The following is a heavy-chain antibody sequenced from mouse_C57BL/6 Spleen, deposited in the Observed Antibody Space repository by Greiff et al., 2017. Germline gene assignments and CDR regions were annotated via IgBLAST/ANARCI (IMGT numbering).Heavy chain of an antibody. CDR1: GFTFSSYG. CDR3: ARITTGGYFDV. V-gene: IGHV5-6*01. D-gene: IGHD1-1*01. CDR2: ISSGGSYT. Sequence: EVQLVESGGDLVKPGGSLKLSCAASGFTFSSYGMSWVRQTPDKRLEWVATISSGGSYTYYPDSVKGRFTISRDNAKNTLYLQMSSLKSEDTAMYYCARITTGGYFDVWGTGTTVTVSS. J-gene: IGHJ1*03.